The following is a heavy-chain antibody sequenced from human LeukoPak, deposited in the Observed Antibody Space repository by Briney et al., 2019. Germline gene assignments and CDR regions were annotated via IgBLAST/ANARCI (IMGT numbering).Heavy chain of an antibody. CDR1: GFTFSSYA. D-gene: IGHD3-3*01. CDR3: ARERFWSGYYYYGMDV. V-gene: IGHV3-23*01. Sequence: PGGSLRLSCAASGFTFSSYAMSWVRQAPGKGLEWVSAISGSGGSTYYADSVKGRFTISRDNAKNTLYLQMNSLRAEDTAVYYCARERFWSGYYYYGMDVWGQGTTVTVSS. J-gene: IGHJ6*02. CDR2: ISGSGGST.